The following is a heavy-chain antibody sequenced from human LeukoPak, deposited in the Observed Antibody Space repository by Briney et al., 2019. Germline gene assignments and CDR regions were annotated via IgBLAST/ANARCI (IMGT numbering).Heavy chain of an antibody. CDR3: AREADDFWSGYYNYYYYYMDV. Sequence: ASVKVSCKASGYTFTSYGISWVRQAPGQGREWMGWISAYNGNTNYAQKLQGRVTMTTDTSTSTAYMELRSLRSDDTAVYYCAREADDFWSGYYNYYYYYMDVWGKGTTVTVSS. J-gene: IGHJ6*03. CDR2: ISAYNGNT. CDR1: GYTFTSYG. D-gene: IGHD3-3*01. V-gene: IGHV1-18*01.